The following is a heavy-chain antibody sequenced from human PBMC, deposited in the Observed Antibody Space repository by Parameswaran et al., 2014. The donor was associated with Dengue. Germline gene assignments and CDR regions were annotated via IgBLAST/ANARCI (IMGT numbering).Heavy chain of an antibody. CDR2: INHSGST. J-gene: IGHJ6*02. CDR3: AGFSSGSYHYYYGMDV. Sequence: WIRQPPGKGLEWIGEINHSGSTNYNPSLKSRVTISVDTSKNQFSLKLSSVTAADTAVYYCAGFSSGSYHYYYGMDVWGQGTTVTVSS. D-gene: IGHD3-10*01. V-gene: IGHV4-34*01.